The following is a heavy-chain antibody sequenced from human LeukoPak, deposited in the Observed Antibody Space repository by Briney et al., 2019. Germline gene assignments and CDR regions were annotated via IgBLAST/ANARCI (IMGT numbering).Heavy chain of an antibody. CDR1: GFTFSRHS. J-gene: IGHJ4*02. D-gene: IGHD3-10*01. CDR3: ARIRGLYYFDY. V-gene: IGHV3-21*01. Sequence: GGSLRLSCAASGFTFSRHSINWVRQAPGKGLEWVSSISSSSSYIYYADSMKGRFTISRDNAKNSLYLQMNSLRAEDTAVYYCARIRGLYYFDYWGQGTLVTVSS. CDR2: ISSSSSYI.